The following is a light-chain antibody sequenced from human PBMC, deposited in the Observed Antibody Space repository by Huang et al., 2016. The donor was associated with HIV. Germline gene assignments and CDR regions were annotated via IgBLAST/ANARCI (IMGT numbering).Light chain of an antibody. J-gene: IGKJ2*01. CDR2: GAS. CDR3: QQYDNWPET. CDR1: QRVNNN. Sequence: EIVMTQSPATLSVSPGERATLSCRASQRVNNNFAWYQQKPGQAPRLLIYGASTRATDIPAKFSGSGSGTEFTLTINSLQSEDSAVYYCQQYDNWPETFGQGTKLEIK. V-gene: IGKV3-15*01.